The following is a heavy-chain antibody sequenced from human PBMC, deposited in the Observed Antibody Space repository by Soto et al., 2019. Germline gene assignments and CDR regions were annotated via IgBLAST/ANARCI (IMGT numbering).Heavy chain of an antibody. CDR3: ATFWLDGAFDI. CDR1: GGSISSCNW. D-gene: IGHD6-19*01. Sequence: SETLSLTCAVSGGSISSCNWWSWVRQPPGKGLEWIGEIHHSGSTNYNPSLRSRVTISVDKSKNQFSLKVTSVTAADTAVYYCATFWLDGAFDIWGQGTMVTVSS. CDR2: IHHSGST. V-gene: IGHV4-4*02. J-gene: IGHJ3*02.